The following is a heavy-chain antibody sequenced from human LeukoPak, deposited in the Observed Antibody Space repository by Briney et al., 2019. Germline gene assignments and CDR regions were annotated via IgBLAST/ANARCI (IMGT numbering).Heavy chain of an antibody. J-gene: IGHJ5*02. CDR3: ARLISRNWLDP. Sequence: TGGSLRLSCAASGFTFSDYYMSWIRQAPGKGLEWVSYISSSSSYTNYADSVKGRFTISRDNAKNSLYLQMNSLGAEDTAVYYCARLISRNWLDPWGQGTLVTVSS. CDR1: GFTFSDYY. D-gene: IGHD3-16*01. CDR2: ISSSSSYT. V-gene: IGHV3-11*06.